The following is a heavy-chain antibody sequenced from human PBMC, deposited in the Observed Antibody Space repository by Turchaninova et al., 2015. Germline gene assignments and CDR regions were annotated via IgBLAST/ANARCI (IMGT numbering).Heavy chain of an antibody. CDR3: ARLVGSRDP. V-gene: IGHV4-38-2*01. CDR1: GYSITSGYY. J-gene: IGHJ5*02. CDR2: IYRDGGT. D-gene: IGHD2-8*02. Sequence: QVPLQESGPGLVKPSETLSLTCAVSGYSITSGYYWGWTLQPPGKGLEWMSTIYRDGGTYYNPSLKSRVTISVDTSKNQFSLKLTSVTAADTAVYYCARLVGSRDPWGQGTLVTVSS.